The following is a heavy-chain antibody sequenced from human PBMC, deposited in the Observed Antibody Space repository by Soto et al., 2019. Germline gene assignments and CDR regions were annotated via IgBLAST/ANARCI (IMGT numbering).Heavy chain of an antibody. CDR3: ASAVAVPADFDY. CDR2: INAGNGNT. D-gene: IGHD6-19*01. V-gene: IGHV1-3*05. J-gene: IGHJ4*02. Sequence: QVQLVQSGAEEKKPGASVKVSCKASGYTFTGYAMHWVRQAPGQRLEWMGWINAGNGNTKYSQKFQGRVTITRDTSASTADMELSCLRSEGTAVYYCASAVAVPADFDYWGQGTLVTVSS. CDR1: GYTFTGYA.